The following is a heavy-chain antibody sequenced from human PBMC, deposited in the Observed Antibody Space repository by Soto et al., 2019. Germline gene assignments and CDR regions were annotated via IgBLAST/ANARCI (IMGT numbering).Heavy chain of an antibody. D-gene: IGHD4-17*01. V-gene: IGHV3-33*01. J-gene: IGHJ4*02. CDR2: IWYDGSNK. CDR3: ASEHGDYGGSFFFDY. Sequence: QVQLVESGGGVVQPGRSLRLSCAASGFTFSSYGMHWVRQAPGTGLEWVEVIWYDGSNKYYADSVKGLFTISSDSSKNSLYLHMDSMRAEATAVYYCASEHGDYGGSFFFDYWGKGTLVTVSS. CDR1: GFTFSSYG.